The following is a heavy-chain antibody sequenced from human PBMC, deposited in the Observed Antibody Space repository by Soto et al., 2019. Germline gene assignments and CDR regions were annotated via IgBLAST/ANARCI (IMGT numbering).Heavy chain of an antibody. Sequence: PSETLSLTCTVSGVSITSGDNYWSWIRQPPGKGLEWIGYIIYIGNAYYNPSLQSRVTISVDTSRNQFSLRLTSVTAADTAVYYCVRKTGTTFLGSFFDHWGQGTLVTVSS. CDR2: IIYIGNA. CDR3: VRKTGTTFLGSFFDH. V-gene: IGHV4-30-4*01. J-gene: IGHJ4*02. D-gene: IGHD1-7*01. CDR1: GVSITSGDNY.